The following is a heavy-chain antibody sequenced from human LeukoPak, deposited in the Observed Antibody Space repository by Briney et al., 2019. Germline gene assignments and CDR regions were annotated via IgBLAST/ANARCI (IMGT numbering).Heavy chain of an antibody. Sequence: GGSLRLSCAASGFTFSSYGMHWVRQAPGKGLEWVSSISSSSSYIYYADSLKGRFTISRDNAKNSLYLQMNSLRAEGTAVYYCARGSVAGDYWGQGTLVTVSS. J-gene: IGHJ4*02. CDR3: ARGSVAGDY. CDR1: GFTFSSYG. CDR2: ISSSSSYI. V-gene: IGHV3-21*01. D-gene: IGHD6-19*01.